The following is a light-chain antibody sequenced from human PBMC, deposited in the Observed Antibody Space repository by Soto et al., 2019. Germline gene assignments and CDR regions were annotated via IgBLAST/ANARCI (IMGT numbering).Light chain of an antibody. CDR3: QQYGSSPRT. CDR2: GTS. V-gene: IGKV3-20*01. CDR1: QSVSSSY. J-gene: IGKJ2*01. Sequence: EIVLTQSPGTLSLSPGERATLSCRASQSVSSSYLAWYQQKPGQAPTLLIYGTSSRATGIPDRFSGSGSGTDFTLTISRLEPEDFEVYYCQQYGSSPRTFGQGTKLEIK.